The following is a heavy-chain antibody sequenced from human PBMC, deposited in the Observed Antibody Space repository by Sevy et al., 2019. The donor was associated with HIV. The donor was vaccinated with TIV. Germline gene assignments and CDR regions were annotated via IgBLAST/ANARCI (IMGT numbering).Heavy chain of an antibody. Sequence: SETLSLTCSVSGGSISSYFWTWVRQSPGKGLEWIGNIYFTGNTDYSPSLKSRVTLSLDTSKSQFSLTLKSVTAADTAIYFCARDSTTLPSVLDYWGQGTLVTVSS. J-gene: IGHJ4*02. D-gene: IGHD1-1*01. CDR2: IYFTGNT. CDR1: GGSISSYF. CDR3: ARDSTTLPSVLDY. V-gene: IGHV4-59*01.